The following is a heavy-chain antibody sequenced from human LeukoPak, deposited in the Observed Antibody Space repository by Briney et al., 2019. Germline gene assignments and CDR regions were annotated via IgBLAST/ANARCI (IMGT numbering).Heavy chain of an antibody. CDR3: AARHCSGGRCYFDP. Sequence: SETLSLTCTVSGGSVSSGSYYWSWIRQPPGKGLEWIGYIYYSGSTNYNPPLKSRVTISVDTSKNQFSLKLSSVTAADTAVYHCAARHCSGGRCYFDPWGQGTLVTVSS. V-gene: IGHV4-61*01. CDR1: GGSVSSGSYY. J-gene: IGHJ5*02. CDR2: IYYSGST. D-gene: IGHD2-15*01.